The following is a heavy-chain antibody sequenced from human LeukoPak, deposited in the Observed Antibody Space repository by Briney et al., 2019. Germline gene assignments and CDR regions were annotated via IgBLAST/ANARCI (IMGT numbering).Heavy chain of an antibody. CDR2: ISGGGYNT. J-gene: IGHJ4*02. CDR1: GFTFVSYA. V-gene: IGHV3-23*01. D-gene: IGHD6-19*01. Sequence: GGSLRPSCAASGFTFVSYAMSWVRQAPGKGLEWVSAISGGGYNTYYADSVKGRFTISRDNSKNTLYLQMNSLRAEDTAVYYCAKAYSGWYLPPVLILDYWGQGTLVTVSS. CDR3: AKAYSGWYLPPVLILDY.